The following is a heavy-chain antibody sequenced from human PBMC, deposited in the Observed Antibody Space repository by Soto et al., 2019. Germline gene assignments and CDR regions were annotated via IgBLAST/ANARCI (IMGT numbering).Heavy chain of an antibody. D-gene: IGHD1-26*01. Sequence: KTSETLSLTCSVSGASTVSHYHWTWIRQPPGKGLEWMGYIFNSGTTFYNPSLTSRLSISMDTSGNHFSLELRSVTAADTAVYYCALALGPTTGLDYWGQGTPVTVSS. CDR2: IFNSGTT. CDR3: ALALGPTTGLDY. V-gene: IGHV4-31*02. CDR1: GASTVSHYH. J-gene: IGHJ4*02.